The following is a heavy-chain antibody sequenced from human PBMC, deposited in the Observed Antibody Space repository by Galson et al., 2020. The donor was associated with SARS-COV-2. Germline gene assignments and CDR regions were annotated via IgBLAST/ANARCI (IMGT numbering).Heavy chain of an antibody. CDR1: GFTFSGSA. D-gene: IGHD2-2*01. V-gene: IGHV3-73*01. CDR2: IKIKANNYET. Sequence: GGSLRLSCAASGFTFSGSAIHWVRQASGKGLEWVGRIKIKANNYETAYAASGKGRFTLSRDDSKNTAYLQMNSLRSEDTAVYYCTIGYCSSTTCYARFDPWGQGTLVTVSS. CDR3: TIGYCSSTTCYARFDP. J-gene: IGHJ5*02.